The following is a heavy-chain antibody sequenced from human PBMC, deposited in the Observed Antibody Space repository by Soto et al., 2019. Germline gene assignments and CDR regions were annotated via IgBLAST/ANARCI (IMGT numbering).Heavy chain of an antibody. Sequence: QVQLQESGPGLVKPSETLSLTCTVSGGSISSYYWSWIRQPPGKGLEWIGYIYYSGSTNYNPSLKRRVRRSEGKYKHQFSLKLSSVNAADTAVYYCARGGYCTNGVCDYDYYMGVWGKGTTVTVSS. CDR1: GGSISSYY. V-gene: IGHV4-59*01. J-gene: IGHJ6*03. CDR3: ARGGYCTNGVCDYDYYMGV. CDR2: IYYSGST. D-gene: IGHD2-8*01.